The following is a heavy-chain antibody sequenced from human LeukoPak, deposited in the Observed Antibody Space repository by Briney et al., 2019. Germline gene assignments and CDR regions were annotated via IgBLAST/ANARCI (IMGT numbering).Heavy chain of an antibody. V-gene: IGHV3-23*01. Sequence: GGSLRLSCAASGFTFSSYAMSWVRQAPGEGLEWVSPVNADGGNTYSADSVKGRFTISRDNSKSTLILQMNSLRVEDTALYYCTKRVKYGGTWDHFADWGQGTLVTVSS. D-gene: IGHD1-26*01. CDR3: TKRVKYGGTWDHFAD. J-gene: IGHJ4*02. CDR1: GFTFSSYA. CDR2: VNADGGNT.